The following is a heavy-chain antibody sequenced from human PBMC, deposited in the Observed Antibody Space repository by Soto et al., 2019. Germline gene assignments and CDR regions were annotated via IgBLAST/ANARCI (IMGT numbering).Heavy chain of an antibody. CDR3: AKVARSGRFLEWLQNYFNS. V-gene: IGHV3-23*05. D-gene: IGHD3-3*01. Sequence: ETLSLTCAVSGGSIGSSNWWSWVRQPPGKGLEWVSGIASSGGVVKYLASVKGRFTISRDNSNNTLYLQMNSLRVNDTAIYYCAKVARSGRFLEWLQNYFNSWGQGTLVTVSS. CDR2: IASSGGVV. CDR1: GGSIGSSN. J-gene: IGHJ4*02.